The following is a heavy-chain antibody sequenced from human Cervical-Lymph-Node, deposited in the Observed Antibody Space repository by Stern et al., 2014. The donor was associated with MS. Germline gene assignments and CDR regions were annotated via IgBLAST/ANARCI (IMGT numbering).Heavy chain of an antibody. Sequence: VQLVESGAEVKKPGSSVKVSCQASGGTFSTLAINWVRQASGQGLEWMGGIIPIIDSANYAQKFHDRVTITADTSTRTVYMELRNLSTEDTAVFFCARDRRDAHTYAFDTWGQGTPVTVSA. CDR3: ARDRRDAHTYAFDT. J-gene: IGHJ3*02. V-gene: IGHV1-69*06. D-gene: IGHD5-24*01. CDR2: IIPIIDSA. CDR1: GGTFSTLA.